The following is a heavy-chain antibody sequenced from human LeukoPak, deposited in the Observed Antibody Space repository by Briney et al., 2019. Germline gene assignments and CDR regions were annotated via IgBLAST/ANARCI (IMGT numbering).Heavy chain of an antibody. V-gene: IGHV1-69*13. J-gene: IGHJ5*02. CDR2: IIPIFGTA. CDR1: GYTFTSYY. CDR3: ARAGASGWYFHWFDP. D-gene: IGHD6-19*01. Sequence: ASVKVSCKASGYTFTSYYMHWVRQAPGQGLEWMGGIIPIFGTANYAQKFQGRVTITADESTSTAYMELSSLRSEDTAVYYCARAGASGWYFHWFDPWGQGTLVTVSS.